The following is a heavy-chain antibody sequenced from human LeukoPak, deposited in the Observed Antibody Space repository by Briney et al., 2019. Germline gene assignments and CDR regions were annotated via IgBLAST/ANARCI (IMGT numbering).Heavy chain of an antibody. Sequence: SETLSLTCSVSGGSISNYYWTWIRQPPGKGLEWIGNVYYSGTTYYSPSLKSRVTMSVDTSKNQFSLKLTSVTAADTAVYYCARGAMVTATLMFDSWGQGTLVTVSS. CDR2: VYYSGTT. CDR3: ARGAMVTATLMFDS. CDR1: GGSISNYY. V-gene: IGHV4-59*01. J-gene: IGHJ4*02. D-gene: IGHD2-21*02.